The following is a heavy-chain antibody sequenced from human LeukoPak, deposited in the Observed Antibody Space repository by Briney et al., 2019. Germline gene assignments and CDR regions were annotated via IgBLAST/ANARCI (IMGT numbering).Heavy chain of an antibody. CDR3: ARVPLRYCSSTSCYANDY. CDR2: ISSSSSYI. V-gene: IGHV3-21*01. Sequence: GGSLRLSCAASGFTFSSYSVNWVRQALGKGLEWVSSISSSSSYIYYADSGKGRFTISRDNAKNSLYLQMNSLRAEDTAVYYCARVPLRYCSSTSCYANDYWGQGTLVTVSS. CDR1: GFTFSSYS. J-gene: IGHJ4*02. D-gene: IGHD2-2*01.